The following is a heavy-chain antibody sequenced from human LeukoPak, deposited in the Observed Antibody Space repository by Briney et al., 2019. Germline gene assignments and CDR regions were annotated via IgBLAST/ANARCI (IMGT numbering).Heavy chain of an antibody. CDR3: ASLDTAMATRY. D-gene: IGHD5-18*01. CDR2: IYYSGST. J-gene: IGHJ4*02. CDR1: GGSISSYY. Sequence: PSETLSLTCTVSGGSISSYYWSWIRQPPGKGLEWIGYIYYSGSTNYNPSLKSRVTISVDTSKNQFSLKLSSVTAADTAVYYCASLDTAMATRYWGQGTLVTVSS. V-gene: IGHV4-59*01.